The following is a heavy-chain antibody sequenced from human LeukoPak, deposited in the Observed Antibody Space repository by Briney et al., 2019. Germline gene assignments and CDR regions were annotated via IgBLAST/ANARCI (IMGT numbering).Heavy chain of an antibody. Sequence: GASVKVSCKASGYTFTGHYMHWVRQAPGQGLEWMGIINPSGGSTSYAQKFQGRVTMTRDMSTSTVYMELSSLRSEDTAVYYCARDGIAAAGISYYYYYYYMDVWGKGTTVTVSS. CDR3: ARDGIAAAGISYYYYYYYMDV. CDR1: GYTFTGHY. D-gene: IGHD6-13*01. V-gene: IGHV1-46*01. J-gene: IGHJ6*03. CDR2: INPSGGST.